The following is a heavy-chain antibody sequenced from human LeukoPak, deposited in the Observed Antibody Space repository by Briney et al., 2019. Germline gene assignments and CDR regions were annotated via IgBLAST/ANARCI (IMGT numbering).Heavy chain of an antibody. Sequence: ASVKVSCKASGYTFTSYGISWVRQAPGQGLEWMGWISAYNGNTNYAQKLQGRVTMTTDTSTSTAYTELRSLRSDDTAVYYCARAVVQQQPDNYYYYYYMDVWGKGTTVTISS. CDR1: GYTFTSYG. V-gene: IGHV1-18*01. CDR3: ARAVVQQQPDNYYYYYYMDV. D-gene: IGHD6-13*01. CDR2: ISAYNGNT. J-gene: IGHJ6*03.